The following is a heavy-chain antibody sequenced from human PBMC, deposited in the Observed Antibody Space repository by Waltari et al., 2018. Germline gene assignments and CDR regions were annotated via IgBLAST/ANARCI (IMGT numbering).Heavy chain of an antibody. D-gene: IGHD2-15*01. Sequence: YGISWVRQAPGQGLEWMGWISAYNGNTNYAQKLQGRVTMTTDTSTSTAYMELRSLRSDDTAVYYCARSLDGSFMDYWGQGTLVTVSS. CDR2: ISAYNGNT. J-gene: IGHJ4*02. CDR3: ARSLDGSFMDY. CDR1: YG. V-gene: IGHV1-18*01.